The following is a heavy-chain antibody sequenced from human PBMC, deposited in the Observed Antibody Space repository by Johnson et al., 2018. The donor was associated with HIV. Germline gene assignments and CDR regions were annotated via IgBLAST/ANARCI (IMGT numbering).Heavy chain of an antibody. CDR3: ASEVRGVLDI. V-gene: IGHV3-66*01. D-gene: IGHD3-10*01. Sequence: VQLVESGGGVVQPGGSLRLSCAASGITISDYYMSWIRQAPGKGLEWVSVIYSGGSTYYADSVKGRFTISRDNSKNTLYLQMNSLRVEDTAMYYCASEVRGVLDIWGQGTMVTVSS. CDR1: GITISDYY. CDR2: IYSGGST. J-gene: IGHJ3*02.